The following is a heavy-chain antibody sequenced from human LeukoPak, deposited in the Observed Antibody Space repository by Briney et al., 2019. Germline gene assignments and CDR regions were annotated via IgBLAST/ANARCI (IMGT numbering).Heavy chain of an antibody. J-gene: IGHJ4*02. D-gene: IGHD3-10*01. CDR3: AREGDDITMVREYYFDY. Sequence: EASVKVSCKASGYTFTSYGISWVRQAPGQGLEWMGGIIPIFGTANYAQKFQGRVTITADKSTSTAYMELSSLRSEDTAVYYCAREGDDITMVREYYFDYWGQGTLVTVSS. CDR2: IIPIFGTA. V-gene: IGHV1-69*06. CDR1: GYTFTSYG.